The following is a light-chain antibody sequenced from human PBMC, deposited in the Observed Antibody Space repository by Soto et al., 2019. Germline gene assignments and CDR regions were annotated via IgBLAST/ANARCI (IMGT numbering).Light chain of an antibody. CDR1: QSISRY. CDR2: AAS. CDR3: QQNYRATPWT. J-gene: IGKJ1*01. Sequence: DIQMTQAPSSLSASVGDRITISCGASQSISRYLNWYQHKPGKAPKLLTNAASSLERGVPSRFSGGGSGTDFTLNISSLQPDDFATYYCQQNYRATPWTFGQGTKVDIK. V-gene: IGKV1-39*01.